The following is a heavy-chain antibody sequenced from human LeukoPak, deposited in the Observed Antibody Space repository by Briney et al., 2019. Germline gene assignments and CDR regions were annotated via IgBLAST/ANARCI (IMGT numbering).Heavy chain of an antibody. CDR2: ISASGADT. D-gene: IGHD3-10*02. Sequence: PGGSLRLSCAASGFTFSSYWMTWVRQSPGKGLEWVSTISASGADTYYADSVRGRFTISRDNAKNSLYLQMNSLRAEDTAVYYCAELGITMIGGVWGKGTTVTISS. CDR1: GFTFSSYW. V-gene: IGHV3-21*01. CDR3: AELGITMIGGV. J-gene: IGHJ6*04.